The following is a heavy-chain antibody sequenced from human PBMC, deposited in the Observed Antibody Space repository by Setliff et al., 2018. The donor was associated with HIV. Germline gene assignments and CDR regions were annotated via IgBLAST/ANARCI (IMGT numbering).Heavy chain of an antibody. CDR2: QYSDEKGVIS. V-gene: IGHV4-59*01. CDR3: ARDRGTGWYGYFQH. CDR1: GGSIDNYY. Sequence: PSETLSLTCNVSGGSIDNYYYTWVRQPPGKGPEWIGNQYSDEKGVISNKNPSLKSRFVMYLDRTKNEFSLNLMSATTADTAIYYCARDRGTGWYGYFQHWGQGSPVTVSS. D-gene: IGHD6-19*01. J-gene: IGHJ1*01.